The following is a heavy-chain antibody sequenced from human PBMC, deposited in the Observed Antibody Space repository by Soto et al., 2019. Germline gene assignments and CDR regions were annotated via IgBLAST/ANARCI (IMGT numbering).Heavy chain of an antibody. CDR2: IYSGGST. CDR1: GFTVSSNY. Sequence: GGSLRLSCAASGFTVSSNYMSWVRQAPGKGLEWVSVIYSGGSTYYADSVKGRFTISGDNSKNTLYLQMNSLRAEDTAVYYCAREAIFGVVIGSGAIDYWGQGTLVTVSS. J-gene: IGHJ4*02. D-gene: IGHD3-3*01. V-gene: IGHV3-66*01. CDR3: AREAIFGVVIGSGAIDY.